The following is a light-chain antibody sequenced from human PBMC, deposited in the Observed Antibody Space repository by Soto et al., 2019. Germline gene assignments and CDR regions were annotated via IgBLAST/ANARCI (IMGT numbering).Light chain of an antibody. Sequence: DIQMTQSPSSLSASVGDRVTITSQASQDIRKYLNWYQQKPRRAPKLLIYGPSNLETGVPSRFSGSGYGTDFTFTISSLQPEDIQTYYFLHYDCLPPFTFDPGTKVAVK. J-gene: IGKJ3*01. CDR1: QDIRKY. CDR3: LHYDCLPPFT. CDR2: GPS. V-gene: IGKV1-33*01.